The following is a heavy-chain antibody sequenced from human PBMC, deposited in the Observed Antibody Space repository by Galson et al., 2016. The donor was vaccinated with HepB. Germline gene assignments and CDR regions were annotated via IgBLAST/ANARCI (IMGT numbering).Heavy chain of an antibody. V-gene: IGHV5-51*01. CDR3: ARQTAEGSFDY. D-gene: IGHD2-21*02. Sequence: QSGAEVKKPGESLKISCQGSGYRFNTYWIAWVRQMPGKGLEWMGMIFPTSSGTRYSPSLQGPVTIAADKSLSIAYLQWSSLRASDTAMYYCARQTAEGSFDYWGQGTLVTVSS. J-gene: IGHJ4*02. CDR2: IFPTSSGT. CDR1: GYRFNTYW.